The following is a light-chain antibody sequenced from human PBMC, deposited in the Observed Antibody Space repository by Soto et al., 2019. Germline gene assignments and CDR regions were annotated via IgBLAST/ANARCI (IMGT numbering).Light chain of an antibody. CDR2: DAS. CDR1: QDISIY. J-gene: IGKJ4*01. Sequence: DIQMTQSPSSLSASVGDRVTITCQASQDISIYLNWYQLKPGKAPKFLIYDASNLETGVPSRFSGSGSGTDFTFTISSLQPEDIATYYCQQYENLPLTFGGGTKVEIK. V-gene: IGKV1-33*01. CDR3: QQYENLPLT.